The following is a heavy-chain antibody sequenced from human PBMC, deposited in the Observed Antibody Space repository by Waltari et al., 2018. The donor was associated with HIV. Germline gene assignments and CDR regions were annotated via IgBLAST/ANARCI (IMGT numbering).Heavy chain of an antibody. V-gene: IGHV1-18*01. CDR3: ARGLGGSYYYGVDV. Sequence: QVHLVQSGAEVKMPGASVRVSCKTSGYIFINHGVSWVRQAPGQGLEWLGWISGYNANTNYAQRLQGRVTLTTDTSTSTAYMELRSLRSDDTAVYYCARGLGGSYYYGVDVWGQGTTVTVS. CDR2: ISGYNANT. J-gene: IGHJ6*02. CDR1: GYIFINHG.